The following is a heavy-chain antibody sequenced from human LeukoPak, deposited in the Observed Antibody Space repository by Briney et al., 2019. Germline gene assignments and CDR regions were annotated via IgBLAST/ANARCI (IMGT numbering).Heavy chain of an antibody. CDR3: ARDTWDYYDSSGYYGLAFDI. CDR2: IIPILGIA. J-gene: IGHJ3*02. CDR1: GGTFSSYA. D-gene: IGHD3-22*01. Sequence: SVKVSCKASGGTFSSYAISWVRQAPGQGLEWMGRIIPILGIANYAQRFQGRVTITADKSTSTAYMELSSLRSEDTAVYYCARDTWDYYDSSGYYGLAFDIWGQGTMVTVSS. V-gene: IGHV1-69*04.